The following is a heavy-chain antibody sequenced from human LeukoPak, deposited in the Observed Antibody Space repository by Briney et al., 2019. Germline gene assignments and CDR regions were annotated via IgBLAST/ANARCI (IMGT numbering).Heavy chain of an antibody. CDR1: GFALKSYS. D-gene: IGHD4-17*01. Sequence: GGSLRLSCAGSGFALKSYSLTWVRQAPGKGLEWVSSISSGGTYKYYADSVKGRFTISRDNAQNSLYLQMNSLRAEDSSVYYCARPTTVTTISADAFDIWGQGTMVTVSS. J-gene: IGHJ3*02. CDR2: ISSGGTYK. CDR3: ARPTTVTTISADAFDI. V-gene: IGHV3-21*01.